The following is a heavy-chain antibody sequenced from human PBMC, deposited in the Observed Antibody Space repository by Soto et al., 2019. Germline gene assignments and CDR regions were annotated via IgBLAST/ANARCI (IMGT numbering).Heavy chain of an antibody. J-gene: IGHJ4*02. CDR1: GFTFSSYG. CDR2: IWYAGSNK. D-gene: IGHD3-10*01. Sequence: GGSLRLSCAASGFTFSSYGMHWVRQAPGKGLEWVAVIWYAGSNKYYADCVKGRFTISRDNSKNTLYLQMNSLRAEDTAVYYCAREAPGTMVRGVTGPFDYWGQGTLVTVSS. V-gene: IGHV3-33*01. CDR3: AREAPGTMVRGVTGPFDY.